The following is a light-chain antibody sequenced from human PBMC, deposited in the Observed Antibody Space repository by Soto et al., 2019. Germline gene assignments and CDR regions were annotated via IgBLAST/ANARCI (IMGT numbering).Light chain of an antibody. J-gene: IGKJ1*01. CDR3: QQYNNWPPWT. CDR2: GAS. Sequence: EIVLTQSPGTLSFSPGERATLSCRASQSVSSRLAWYQQKPGQAPRLLISGASSRATGIPARFSGSGSGTEFTLTISSLQSEDFAVYYCQQYNNWPPWTFGQGTKVDI. V-gene: IGKV3D-15*01. CDR1: QSVSSR.